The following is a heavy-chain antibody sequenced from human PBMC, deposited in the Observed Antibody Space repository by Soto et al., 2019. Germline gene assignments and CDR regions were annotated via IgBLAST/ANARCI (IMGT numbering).Heavy chain of an antibody. CDR2: IYYSGST. CDR3: ARAPAGTYCTNGVCYNWFDP. D-gene: IGHD2-8*01. CDR1: GGSISSSSYY. V-gene: IGHV4-39*01. J-gene: IGHJ5*02. Sequence: KPSETLSLTCTVSGGSISSSSYYWGWIRQPPGKGLEWIGSIYYSGSTYYNPSLKSRVTISVDTSKNQFSLKLSPVTAADTAVYYCARAPAGTYCTNGVCYNWFDPWGQGTLVTVSS.